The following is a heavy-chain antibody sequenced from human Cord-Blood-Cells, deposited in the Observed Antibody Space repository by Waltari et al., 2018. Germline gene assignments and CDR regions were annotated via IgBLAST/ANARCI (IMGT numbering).Heavy chain of an antibody. D-gene: IGHD1-26*01. CDR3: ARRRSGSYFDY. V-gene: IGHV4-61*01. Sequence: QVQLQESGPGLVKPSETLSLTCTVSGGSVSSGSYSWSWIRQPPGKGLEWIGYIYYSGSTNYNPSLKSRVTISVDTSKNQFSLKLSSVTAADTAVYYCARRRSGSYFDYWGQGTLVTVSS. CDR2: IYYSGST. J-gene: IGHJ4*02. CDR1: GGSVSSGSYS.